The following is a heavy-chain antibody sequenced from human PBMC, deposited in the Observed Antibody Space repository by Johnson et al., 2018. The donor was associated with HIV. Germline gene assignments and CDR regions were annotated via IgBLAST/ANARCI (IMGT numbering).Heavy chain of an antibody. CDR2: LNWNGGTT. J-gene: IGHJ3*01. CDR3: ARPIFGVVSSPVDAFGV. D-gene: IGHD3-3*01. CDR1: GFSFDEYG. Sequence: VQLVESGGGVERPGGSLRLSCVGSGFSFDEYGMSWVLQAPGQGLEWVSGLNWNGGTTFFADAVKGRFTIPRDNAKNSLYLQMNSLRAEDTALYYCARPIFGVVSSPVDAFGVWGQGTMVTVSS. V-gene: IGHV3-20*04.